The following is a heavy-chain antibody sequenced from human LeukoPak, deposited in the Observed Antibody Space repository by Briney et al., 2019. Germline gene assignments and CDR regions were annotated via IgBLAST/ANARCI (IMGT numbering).Heavy chain of an antibody. CDR3: ARDLDSSSWYGDAFDI. CDR2: INPNSGGT. Sequence: ASVKVSCKASGYTFTGYYMHWVRQAPGQGLEWMGWINPNSGGTNYAQKFQGRVTMTRDTSISTAYMELSRLRSDDTAVYYCARDLDSSSWYGDAFDIWGQGTMVTISS. CDR1: GYTFTGYY. V-gene: IGHV1-2*02. D-gene: IGHD6-13*01. J-gene: IGHJ3*02.